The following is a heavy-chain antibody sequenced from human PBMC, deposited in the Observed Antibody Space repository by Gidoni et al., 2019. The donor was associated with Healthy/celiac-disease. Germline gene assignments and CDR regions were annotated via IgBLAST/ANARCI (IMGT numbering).Heavy chain of an antibody. V-gene: IGHV4-34*01. Sequence: QVQLQQWGAGLLKPSETLSLTCAVYGGSFSGYSWSWIRPPPGKGLEWIGEINHSGSTNYNPSLKSRVTISVDTSKNQFSLKLSSVTAADTAVYYCARGQKSYCTNGVCYGHVSGYYYYYYGMDVWGQGTTVTVSS. D-gene: IGHD2-8*01. CDR2: INHSGST. J-gene: IGHJ6*02. CDR1: GGSFSGYS. CDR3: ARGQKSYCTNGVCYGHVSGYYYYYYGMDV.